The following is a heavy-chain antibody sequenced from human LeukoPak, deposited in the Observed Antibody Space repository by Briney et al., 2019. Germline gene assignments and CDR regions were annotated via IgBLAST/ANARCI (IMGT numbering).Heavy chain of an antibody. V-gene: IGHV5-51*01. CDR1: GYSFTSYW. CDR3: ARFTVVPAYNWFDP. D-gene: IGHD2-2*01. CDR2: IYPGDSDT. J-gene: IGHJ5*02. Sequence: GESLKNSCKGSGYSFTSYWIGWVRQMPGKGLEWMGIIYPGDSDTRYSPSFQGQVTISADKSISTAYLQWSSLKASDTAIHYCARFTVVPAYNWFDPWGQGTLVTVSS.